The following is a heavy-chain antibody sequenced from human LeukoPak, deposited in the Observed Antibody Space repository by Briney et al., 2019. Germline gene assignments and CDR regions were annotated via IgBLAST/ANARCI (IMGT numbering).Heavy chain of an antibody. D-gene: IGHD6-19*01. CDR1: GGSISSSSYY. CDR2: IYYSGST. Sequence: SETLSLTCTVSGGSISSSSYYWGWIRQPPGKGLEWIGSIYYSGSTYYNPSLKSRVTISVDTSNNQFSLKLSSVTAADTAVYYCARRASSGCYGDDGWFDPWGQGTLFTVSS. CDR3: ARRASSGCYGDDGWFDP. J-gene: IGHJ5*02. V-gene: IGHV4-39*01.